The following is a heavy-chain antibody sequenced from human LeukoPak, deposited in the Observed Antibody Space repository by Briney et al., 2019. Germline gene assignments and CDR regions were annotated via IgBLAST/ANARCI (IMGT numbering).Heavy chain of an antibody. CDR1: GGSISSSSYY. J-gene: IGHJ5*02. V-gene: IGHV4-39*01. CDR2: IYYSGST. Sequence: SETLSLTCTVSGGSISSSSYYWGWIRQPPGKGLEWIGSIYYSGSTYYNPSLKSRVTISVDTSKNQFSLKLSSVTAAGTAVYYCARPLGYCSGGSCYFNWFDPWGQGTLVTVSS. D-gene: IGHD2-15*01. CDR3: ARPLGYCSGGSCYFNWFDP.